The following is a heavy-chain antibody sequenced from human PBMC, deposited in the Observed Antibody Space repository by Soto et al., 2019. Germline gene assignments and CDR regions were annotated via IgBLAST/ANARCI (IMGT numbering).Heavy chain of an antibody. V-gene: IGHV4-59*01. CDR2: IYDSGST. CDR1: GGSISSYY. Sequence: PSETLSLICTVSGGSISSYYWSWTRQPPGKGLEWIGYIYDSGSTNYNPSLRSRLTISGDTSKDQFSLKLRSVAAADTAVYYCARGGITGTSRDGMDVWGQGTTVTVSS. J-gene: IGHJ6*02. CDR3: ARGGITGTSRDGMDV. D-gene: IGHD1-20*01.